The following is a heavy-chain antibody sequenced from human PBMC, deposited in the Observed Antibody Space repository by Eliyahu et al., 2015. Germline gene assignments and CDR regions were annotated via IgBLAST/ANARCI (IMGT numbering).Heavy chain of an antibody. CDR1: GGPIASLGYY. J-gene: IGHJ4*02. V-gene: IGHV4-31*03. Sequence: QVQLQESGPGLVKPSQTLSLTCIVSGGPIASLGYYWSWVRQHSGKGLEWIGYITDTGITYYNPSLESRLSMSIDTSKRQFSLNLRSATAADTAVYYCARLVATTYEFDYWGLGTLVTVSS. D-gene: IGHD2-21*01. CDR2: ITDTGIT. CDR3: ARLVATTYEFDY.